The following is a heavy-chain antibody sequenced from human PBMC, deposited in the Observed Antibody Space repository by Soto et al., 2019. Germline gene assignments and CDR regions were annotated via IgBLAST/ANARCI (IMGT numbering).Heavy chain of an antibody. CDR2: IYYSGST. J-gene: IGHJ4*02. V-gene: IGHV4-59*01. CDR1: GGSISSYY. CDR3: ARVSGYSDLDY. Sequence: QVQLQESGPGLVKPSETLSLTCTVSGGSISSYYWSWIRQPPGKGLEWIGYIYYSGSTNYNPSLTRRVTMSVDTSNNQFSLKLSSVTAADTAVYYCARVSGYSDLDYWGQGTLVTVSS. D-gene: IGHD2-15*01.